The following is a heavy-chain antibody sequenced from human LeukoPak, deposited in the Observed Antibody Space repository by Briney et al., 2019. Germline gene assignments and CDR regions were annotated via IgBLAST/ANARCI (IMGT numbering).Heavy chain of an antibody. D-gene: IGHD6-13*01. V-gene: IGHV4-59*08. CDR1: GGSISSYY. J-gene: IGHJ4*02. Sequence: SETLSLTCTVSGGSISSYYWSWIRQPPGKGLEWIEYIYYSGSTNYNPSLKSRVTISVDTSKNQFSLKLSSVTAADTAVYYCASGSKAAGYGNYFDYWGQGTLVTVSS. CDR2: IYYSGST. CDR3: ASGSKAAGYGNYFDY.